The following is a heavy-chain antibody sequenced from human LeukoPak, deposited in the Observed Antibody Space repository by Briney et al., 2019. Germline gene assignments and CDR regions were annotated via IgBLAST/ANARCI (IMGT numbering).Heavy chain of an antibody. D-gene: IGHD3-9*01. CDR3: ARGAEYYDILTGAEYNWFDP. CDR1: GFTFSDYY. Sequence: GGSLRLSCAASGFTFSDYYMSWIRQAPGKGLEWVSDISSSGSTIYYADSVKGRFTISRDNAKNSLYLQMNSLRAEDTAVYYCARGAEYYDILTGAEYNWFDPWGQGTLVTVSS. J-gene: IGHJ5*02. CDR2: ISSSGSTI. V-gene: IGHV3-11*01.